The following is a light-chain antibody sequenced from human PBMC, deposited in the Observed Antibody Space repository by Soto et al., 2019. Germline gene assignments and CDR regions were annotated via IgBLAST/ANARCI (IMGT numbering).Light chain of an antibody. CDR2: GAS. J-gene: IGKJ2*01. CDR1: QSVSSN. V-gene: IGKV3-15*01. Sequence: EIVMKQSPATLSVSPGERATLSCRASQSVSSNLAWYQQIPGQAPRLLIYGASTRATGIPARFSGSGSGTEFTLTISSLQSEDFAVYYCQQYNNAYTFGQGTKLEIK. CDR3: QQYNNAYT.